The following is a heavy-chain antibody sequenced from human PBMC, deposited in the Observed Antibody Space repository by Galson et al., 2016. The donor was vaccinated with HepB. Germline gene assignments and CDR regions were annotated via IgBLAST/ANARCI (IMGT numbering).Heavy chain of an antibody. Sequence: SVKVSCKASGYTFTSYGISWVRQAPGQGLEWMGWISAYNGNTNYAQKLQGRVTMTTDTSTSTAYMELMSLRSDDTADDTAVYYCARDCSGGTCYGTTWGQGTLVTVSS. CDR3: VYYCARDCSGGTCYGTT. V-gene: IGHV1-18*01. CDR2: ISAYNGNT. CDR1: GYTFTSYG. J-gene: IGHJ5*02. D-gene: IGHD2-15*01.